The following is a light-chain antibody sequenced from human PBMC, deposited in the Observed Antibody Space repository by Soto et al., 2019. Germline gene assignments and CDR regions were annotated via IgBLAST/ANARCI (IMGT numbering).Light chain of an antibody. J-gene: IGKJ5*01. CDR1: QGISSY. V-gene: IGKV1-9*01. CDR2: TAS. Sequence: DIQLTQSPSFLSASVGDGITISCRASQGISSYLAWYQQKPGKAPKLLIHTASTLQSGVPSRFSGSGAGAEFTLTISSLQPEEFATYYCQQRHSYPITFGQGTRLEIK. CDR3: QQRHSYPIT.